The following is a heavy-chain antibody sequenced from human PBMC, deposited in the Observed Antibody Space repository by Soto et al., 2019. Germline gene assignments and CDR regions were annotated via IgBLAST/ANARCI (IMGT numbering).Heavy chain of an antibody. V-gene: IGHV1-46*01. Sequence: ASVKVSCKASGYTFTSYYMHWVRQAPGQGLEWMGIINPSGGSTSYAQKFQGRVTMTRDTSTSTVYMELSSLRSEDTAVYYCVRSAGTWFDFDYGGQGTLVTVSS. D-gene: IGHD3-10*01. CDR3: VRSAGTWFDFDY. CDR2: INPSGGST. J-gene: IGHJ4*02. CDR1: GYTFTSYY.